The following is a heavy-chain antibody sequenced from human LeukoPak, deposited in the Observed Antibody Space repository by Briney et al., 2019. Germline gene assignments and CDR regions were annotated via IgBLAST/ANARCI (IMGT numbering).Heavy chain of an antibody. V-gene: IGHV3-30-3*01. CDR1: GFTFGSYA. CDR2: ISYDGSNE. CDR3: ARRDSSSWLDY. Sequence: PGRSLRLSCAASGFTFGSYAMHWVRQAPGKGLEWVAIISYDGSNEYYADSVKGRFTISRDNSKNTLYLHMNSLTAEDTAVYYCARRDSSSWLDYWGQGTLVTVSS. D-gene: IGHD6-13*01. J-gene: IGHJ4*02.